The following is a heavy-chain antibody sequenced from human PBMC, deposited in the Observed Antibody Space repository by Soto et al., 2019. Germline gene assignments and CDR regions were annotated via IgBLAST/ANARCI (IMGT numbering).Heavy chain of an antibody. Sequence: ASVKVSCKASGYIFTLYTMHWVRQAPGQRLEWMGWINGDSGITKYSQKFQDRVIITRDPSASTAYLEMSSLRSEDTAVYYCASRYCSSASCHPEGNWFDPWGQGTQVTVSS. J-gene: IGHJ5*02. V-gene: IGHV1-3*01. CDR3: ASRYCSSASCHPEGNWFDP. CDR2: INGDSGIT. D-gene: IGHD2-2*01. CDR1: GYIFTLYT.